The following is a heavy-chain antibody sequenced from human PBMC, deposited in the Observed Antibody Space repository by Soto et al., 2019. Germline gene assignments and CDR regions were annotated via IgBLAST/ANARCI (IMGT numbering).Heavy chain of an antibody. Sequence: SGGSLRLSCAASGFTFSSYWMHWVRQAPGKGLVWVSRINSDGSSTSYADSVKGRFTISRDNAKNTLYLQMNSLRAEDMAVYYCARSGRGSPPVERYCSGGSCYRLDAFDIWGQGTMVTVSS. CDR2: INSDGSST. D-gene: IGHD2-15*01. J-gene: IGHJ3*02. CDR3: ARSGRGSPPVERYCSGGSCYRLDAFDI. V-gene: IGHV3-74*01. CDR1: GFTFSSYW.